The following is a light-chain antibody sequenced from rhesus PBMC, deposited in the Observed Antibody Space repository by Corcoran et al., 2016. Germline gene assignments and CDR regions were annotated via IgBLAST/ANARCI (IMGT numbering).Light chain of an antibody. V-gene: IGKV1-22*01. CDR3: LQYSSSPYS. J-gene: IGKJ2*01. Sequence: DIQMTQSPSSLSASVGDTVTITCRASQSISYWLAWYQQKPGKVPNLLIYQASNLQSGVPSRFSGSGSGTDFTLTISSLQPEDFATYYCLQYSSSPYSFGQGTKVEIK. CDR1: QSISYW. CDR2: QAS.